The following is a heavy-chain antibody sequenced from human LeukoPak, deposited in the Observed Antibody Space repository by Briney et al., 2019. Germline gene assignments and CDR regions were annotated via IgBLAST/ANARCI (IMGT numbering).Heavy chain of an antibody. J-gene: IGHJ1*01. D-gene: IGHD3-22*01. V-gene: IGHV3-23*01. Sequence: PGGSLRLSCAASGFTFSSYAMSWVRQAPGKGLDWVSAISGSGGSTYYADSVKGRFTISRDNSKNTLYLQMNSLRAEDTAVYYCAKDRGRLYDSSSYYYVAAEHFQHWGQGTLLTVSS. CDR2: ISGSGGST. CDR3: AKDRGRLYDSSSYYYVAAEHFQH. CDR1: GFTFSSYA.